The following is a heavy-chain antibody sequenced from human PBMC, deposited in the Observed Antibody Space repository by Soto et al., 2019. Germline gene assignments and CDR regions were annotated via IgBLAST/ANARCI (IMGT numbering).Heavy chain of an antibody. CDR3: ARGIAAVWGYYYYYMDV. CDR1: GGSISSYY. Sequence: SETLSLTCTVSGGSISSYYWSWIRQPPGKGLEWIGYIYYSGSTNYNPSLKSRVTISVDTSKNQFSLRLSSVTAADTAVYYCARGIAAVWGYYYYYMDVWGKGTTVTVSS. J-gene: IGHJ6*03. V-gene: IGHV4-59*01. CDR2: IYYSGST. D-gene: IGHD6-13*01.